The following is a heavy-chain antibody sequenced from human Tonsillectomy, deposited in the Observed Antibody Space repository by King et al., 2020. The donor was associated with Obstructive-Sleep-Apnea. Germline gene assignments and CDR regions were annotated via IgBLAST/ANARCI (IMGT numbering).Heavy chain of an antibody. D-gene: IGHD2-15*01. CDR2: IYYSGTT. V-gene: IGHV4-30-4*01. J-gene: IGHJ5*02. Sequence: QLQESGPGLVKSLQTLSLTCTVSGGSISSRDYYWSWFRQPPGKGLEWIGYIYYSGTTYYNPSLKSRLTILVDTSKNQFSLKLSSVTAADTAVYYCARKYCSGGSCYDGTSRFDPWGQGTLVTVSS. CDR3: ARKYCSGGSCYDGTSRFDP. CDR1: GGSISSRDYY.